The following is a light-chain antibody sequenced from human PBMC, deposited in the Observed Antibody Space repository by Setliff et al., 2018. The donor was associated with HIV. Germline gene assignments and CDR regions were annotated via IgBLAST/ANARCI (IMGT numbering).Light chain of an antibody. CDR1: SSDVGGYSH. J-gene: IGLJ1*01. CDR3: SSYAVTNTLP. CDR2: EVS. Sequence: QSVLTQPASVSGSPGQSITISCTGTSSDVGGYSHVSWYQQHPGKAPKLIIYEVSNRPSGVSNRFSGSKSGNTASLTISGPQAEDEADYYCSSYAVTNTLPFGTGTRSPS. V-gene: IGLV2-14*01.